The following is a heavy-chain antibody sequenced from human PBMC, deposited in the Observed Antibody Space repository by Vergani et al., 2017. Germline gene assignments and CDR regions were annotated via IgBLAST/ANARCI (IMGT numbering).Heavy chain of an antibody. CDR1: GGSISSSSYY. V-gene: IGHV4-39*07. Sequence: QLQLQESGPGLVKPSETLSLTCTVSGGSISSSSYYWGWLRQPPGKGLEWIGSIYYSGSTYYNPSLKSRVTISVDTSKNQFSLKLSSVTAAATAVYYCARDQPVGMDVWGQGTTVTVSS. J-gene: IGHJ6*02. CDR2: IYYSGST. CDR3: ARDQPVGMDV.